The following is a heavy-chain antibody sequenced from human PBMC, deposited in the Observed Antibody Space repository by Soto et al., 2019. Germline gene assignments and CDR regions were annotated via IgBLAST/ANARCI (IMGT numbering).Heavy chain of an antibody. Sequence: QVQLVQSAAEVKPPGASVKVSCKASGYNFTRYGFSWVRQAPGQGLEWMGWISAYSGDTNYARKFQGRVPMTTDTSASTAYMELRSLRSDDTAVYYCERESGGSLAQWLMFGFWGQGTLVTVSS. CDR2: ISAYSGDT. V-gene: IGHV1-18*01. CDR1: GYNFTRYG. CDR3: ERESGGSLAQWLMFGF. D-gene: IGHD6-19*01. J-gene: IGHJ4*02.